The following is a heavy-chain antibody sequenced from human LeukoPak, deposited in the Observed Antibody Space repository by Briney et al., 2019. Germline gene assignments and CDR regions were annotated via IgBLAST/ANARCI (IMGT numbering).Heavy chain of an antibody. V-gene: IGHV4-59*13. D-gene: IGHD3-22*01. Sequence: SETLSLTCTVSGGSISSYYWSWIRQPPGKGLEWIGYIYYSGSTNYNSSLKNRVTLSVDTSKNQVSLRLSSVTAADTAVYYCARGLHYDSSLWGQGILVTVSS. CDR2: IYYSGST. CDR1: GGSISSYY. J-gene: IGHJ4*02. CDR3: ARGLHYDSSL.